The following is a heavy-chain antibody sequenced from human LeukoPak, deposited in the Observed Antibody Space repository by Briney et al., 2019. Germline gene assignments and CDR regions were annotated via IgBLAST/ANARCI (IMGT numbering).Heavy chain of an antibody. Sequence: KPSETLSLTCTVSGGSISSSGYYWGWVRQPPGKGLEWIGIIYFSGTTYYNPSLKSRVTISVDTSKNQFSLKLNSVTAADTAVYYCARLVDSYDSRGYFDYWGQGALVTVSS. CDR1: GGSISSSGYY. CDR3: ARLVDSYDSRGYFDY. D-gene: IGHD3-22*01. V-gene: IGHV4-39*01. CDR2: IYFSGTT. J-gene: IGHJ4*02.